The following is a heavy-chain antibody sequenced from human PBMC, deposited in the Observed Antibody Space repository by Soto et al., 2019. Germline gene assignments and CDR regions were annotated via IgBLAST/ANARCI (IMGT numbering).Heavy chain of an antibody. Sequence: LRLSCAASGFTFRSSGMHWVRQAPGKGLEWVAVISYDGSNKFYADSVKGRFTISRDNFRNTLYLQMNSPRAEDTAVYYCAKEFHSWNYFDYWGQGTLVTVSS. J-gene: IGHJ4*02. D-gene: IGHD1-20*01. CDR2: ISYDGSNK. V-gene: IGHV3-30*18. CDR1: GFTFRSSG. CDR3: AKEFHSWNYFDY.